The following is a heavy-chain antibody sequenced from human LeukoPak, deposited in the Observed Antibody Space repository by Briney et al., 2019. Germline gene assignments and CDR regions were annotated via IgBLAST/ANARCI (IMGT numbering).Heavy chain of an antibody. V-gene: IGHV3-53*01. Sequence: GSLRLSCAASGLAPNSNYMSWARQAPGKGREWVSLIYSGGRTEYSGSVKGRFTILRDKSENTVYLQMNSLRVEEKAMYFCATVGCNVATCYPQYFHSWGQGTLVTVSP. D-gene: IGHD2-2*01. CDR1: GLAPNSNY. CDR2: IYSGGRT. CDR3: ATVGCNVATCYPQYFHS. J-gene: IGHJ1*01.